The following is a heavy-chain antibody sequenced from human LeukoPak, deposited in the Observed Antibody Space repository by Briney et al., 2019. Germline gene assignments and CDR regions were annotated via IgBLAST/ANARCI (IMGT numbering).Heavy chain of an antibody. CDR3: ATALGGDYVGDAFDI. J-gene: IGHJ3*02. Sequence: GASVKVSCKVSGYTLTELSMHRVRQAPGKGLEWMGGFDPEDGETIYAQKFQGRVTMTEDTSTDTAYMELSSLRSEDTAVYYCATALGGDYVGDAFDIWGQGTMVTVSS. CDR1: GYTLTELS. CDR2: FDPEDGET. D-gene: IGHD4-17*01. V-gene: IGHV1-24*01.